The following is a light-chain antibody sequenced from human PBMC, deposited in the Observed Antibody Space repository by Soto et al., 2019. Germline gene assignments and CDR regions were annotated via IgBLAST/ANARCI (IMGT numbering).Light chain of an antibody. CDR1: SSNIGSNY. CDR2: RNN. Sequence: QSVLAQPPSASGTPGQRVTISCSGSSSNIGSNYVYWYQQLPGTAPKLLIYRNNQRPSGVPDRFSGSNSGTSASLAISGLRSEDEADYYCAAWDDSLSVVVFGGGTKLTVL. J-gene: IGLJ2*01. CDR3: AAWDDSLSVVV. V-gene: IGLV1-47*01.